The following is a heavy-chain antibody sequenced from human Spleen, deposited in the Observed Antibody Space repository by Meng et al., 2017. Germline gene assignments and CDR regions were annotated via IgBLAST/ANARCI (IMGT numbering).Heavy chain of an antibody. Sequence: SETLSLTCTVSGGSISRGYYWGWIRQPPGKGLEWIGSMYHSGSTYYNASLKSRVTISVDTSKNQFSLKVTSVTAADTAMYYCVRNSIGNYNWFDPWGQGTLVTGAS. D-gene: IGHD2/OR15-2a*01. CDR2: MYHSGST. CDR1: GGSISRGYY. J-gene: IGHJ5*02. CDR3: VRNSIGNYNWFDP. V-gene: IGHV4-38-2*02.